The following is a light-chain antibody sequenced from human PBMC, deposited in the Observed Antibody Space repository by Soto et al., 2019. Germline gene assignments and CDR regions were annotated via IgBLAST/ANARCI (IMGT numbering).Light chain of an antibody. CDR1: QSVTSSY. V-gene: IGKV3-20*01. J-gene: IGKJ1*01. Sequence: ETVLTQSPGTLSLSPGERATLSCRASQSVTSSYLAWYQQKPGQAPRLLSYGASIRAAGIPDRFSGSGSGTDFTLTISRLEPGDFAVYYCQQYGSSPTWTFGQGTKVEIK. CDR2: GAS. CDR3: QQYGSSPTWT.